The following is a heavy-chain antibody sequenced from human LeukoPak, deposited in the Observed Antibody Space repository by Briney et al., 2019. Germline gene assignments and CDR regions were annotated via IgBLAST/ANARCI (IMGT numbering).Heavy chain of an antibody. CDR3: ARDGVHSGTTDF. CDR2: ISANNGDT. V-gene: IGHV1-18*01. D-gene: IGHD1-1*01. J-gene: IGHJ4*02. CDR1: GYTFFSYG. Sequence: ASVKVACKTSGYTFFSYGITWVRQAPGQGLEWMGWISANNGDTKYAPTFQGRVTMTTESNTRTAYLDVRSLRSDDTAVYYCARDGVHSGTTDFWGQGTLITVAS.